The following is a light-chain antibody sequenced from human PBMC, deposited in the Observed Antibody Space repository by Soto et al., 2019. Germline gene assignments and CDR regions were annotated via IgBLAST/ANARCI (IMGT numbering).Light chain of an antibody. CDR2: EVT. J-gene: IGLJ2*01. V-gene: IGLV2-14*01. CDR3: SSYTSSSTLL. Sequence: QSALTQPASVSGSPGQSITISCTGTSSDVGGYNYVSWFQQHPGKVPKLMIYEVTNRPSGVSNRFSGSKSGNTASLTISGLQAEDEADYYCSSYTSSSTLLFGGGTKLTVL. CDR1: SSDVGGYNY.